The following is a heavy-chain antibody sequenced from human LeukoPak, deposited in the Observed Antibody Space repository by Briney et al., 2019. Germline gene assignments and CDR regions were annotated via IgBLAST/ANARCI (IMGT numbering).Heavy chain of an antibody. Sequence: PGGSLRLSCTSSGFTFGDYAMSWFRQAPGKGLEWVAFIRSKAYGGTTECAASVKGRFTISRDDSKSIAYLQMNSLKTEDTAVYYCTKYSGRIDYWGQGTLVTVSS. CDR3: TKYSGRIDY. CDR1: GFTFGDYA. V-gene: IGHV3-49*03. D-gene: IGHD5-18*01. J-gene: IGHJ4*02. CDR2: IRSKAYGGTT.